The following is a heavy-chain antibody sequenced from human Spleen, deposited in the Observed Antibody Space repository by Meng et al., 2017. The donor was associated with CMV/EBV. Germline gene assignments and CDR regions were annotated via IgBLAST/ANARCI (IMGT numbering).Heavy chain of an antibody. D-gene: IGHD1-26*01. CDR3: ARDLKVGALY. CDR2: INSNNGIT. V-gene: IGHV1-2*02. J-gene: IGHJ4*02. Sequence: VQLVQSGAEGKKPGASVRVSCQASGYIFTDYYIHWVRQAPGQGLEWMGWINSNNGITEYAQKFQGRVTMTRDTSISTTYMELSSLRSEDTAVYYCARDLKVGALYWGQGTLVTVSS. CDR1: GYIFTDYY.